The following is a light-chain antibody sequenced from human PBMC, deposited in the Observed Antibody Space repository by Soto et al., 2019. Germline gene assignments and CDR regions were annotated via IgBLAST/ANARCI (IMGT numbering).Light chain of an antibody. V-gene: IGKV3-15*01. Sequence: EIVMTQSPATLSVSPGERATLSCRASQSVSSNLAWYQQKPGQAPRLLIYGASTRAIGVPARFSGSGSGTEFTLTLSSLQSEDFAVYYCQQHNNWPLITFGQGTRLDIK. CDR1: QSVSSN. CDR2: GAS. J-gene: IGKJ5*01. CDR3: QQHNNWPLIT.